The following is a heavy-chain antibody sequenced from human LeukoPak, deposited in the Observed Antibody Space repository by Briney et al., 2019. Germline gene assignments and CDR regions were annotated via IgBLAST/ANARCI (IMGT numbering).Heavy chain of an antibody. Sequence: PSKTLSLTCTVSGGSISSYFWSWIRQPPGKGLEWIGYIYYSGSTNYNPSLKSRVTISVDTSKNQFSLKLSSVTAADTAVYYCARDRFDSSGYYYYYYMDVWGKGTTVTASS. CDR1: GGSISSYF. V-gene: IGHV4-59*01. J-gene: IGHJ6*03. D-gene: IGHD3-22*01. CDR2: IYYSGST. CDR3: ARDRFDSSGYYYYYYMDV.